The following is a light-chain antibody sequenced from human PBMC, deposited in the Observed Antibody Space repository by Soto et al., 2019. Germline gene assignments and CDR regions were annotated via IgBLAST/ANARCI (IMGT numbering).Light chain of an antibody. J-gene: IGLJ1*01. CDR2: DVS. V-gene: IGLV2-14*01. Sequence: LTQPASVSGSPGQSITISCTGTSSDVGGYNYVSWYQQHPGKAPKLMIYDVSNRPSGVSNRFSGSKSGNTASLTISGLQAEDEADYYCSSYTSCSTLLYVFGTGTKVTVL. CDR3: SSYTSCSTLLYV. CDR1: SSDVGGYNY.